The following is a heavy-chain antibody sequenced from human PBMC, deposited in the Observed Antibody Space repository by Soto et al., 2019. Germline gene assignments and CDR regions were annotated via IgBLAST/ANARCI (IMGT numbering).Heavy chain of an antibody. CDR2: ISSGGSTT. Sequence: GGSLRLSCAASGFTFRSYSMNWVRQAPGKGLEWVSYISSGGSTTYYADSVKGRFTISRDNAKNSLYLQMNSLRDEDTAVYYCARDLPEGGSGYYPYFDYWGQGTLVTVSS. V-gene: IGHV3-48*02. CDR3: ARDLPEGGSGYYPYFDY. J-gene: IGHJ4*02. D-gene: IGHD3-22*01. CDR1: GFTFRSYS.